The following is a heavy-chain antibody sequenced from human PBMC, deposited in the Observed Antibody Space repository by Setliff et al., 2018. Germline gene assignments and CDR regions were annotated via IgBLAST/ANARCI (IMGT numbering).Heavy chain of an antibody. CDR1: GFTFRSYW. D-gene: IGHD6-13*01. CDR2: IKKDGSIK. V-gene: IGHV3-7*03. J-gene: IGHJ6*02. Sequence: PGGSLRLSCAASGFTFRSYWMSWVRQAPGKGLEWVANIKKDGSIKYYLDSVRGRFTISRDNAENSLTLQMNSLRAEDTAVYYCASYGSWYERAYYYGMDVWGQGTTVTVSS. CDR3: ASYGSWYERAYYYGMDV.